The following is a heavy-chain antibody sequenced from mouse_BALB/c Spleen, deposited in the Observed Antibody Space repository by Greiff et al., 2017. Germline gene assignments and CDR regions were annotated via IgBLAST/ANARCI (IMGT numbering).Heavy chain of an antibody. Sequence: QAQLQQPGAELVRPGASVKLSCKASGYSFTSYWMNWVKQRPGQGLEWIGMIQPSDSETRLNQKFKDKATLKVDKSSSTAYMQLSSPTSEDSAVYYCARDRYDGDWYFDVWGAGTTVTVSS. CDR2: IQPSDSET. D-gene: IGHD2-14*01. V-gene: IGHV1-61*01. J-gene: IGHJ1*01. CDR1: GYSFTSYW. CDR3: ARDRYDGDWYFDV.